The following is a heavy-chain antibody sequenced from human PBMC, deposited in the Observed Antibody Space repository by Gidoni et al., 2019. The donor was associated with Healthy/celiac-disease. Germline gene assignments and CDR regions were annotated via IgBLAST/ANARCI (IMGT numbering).Heavy chain of an antibody. CDR3: ARGSAVGATPFRMDV. Sequence: QVQLQQWGAGLLKPSETLSLTCAVDGGSFSGYYWSWIRQPPGKGLEWIGEINHSGSTNYNPSLKSRVTISVDTSKNQFSLKLSSVTAADTAVYYCARGSAVGATPFRMDVWGQGTTVTVSS. J-gene: IGHJ6*02. D-gene: IGHD1-26*01. V-gene: IGHV4-34*01. CDR2: INHSGST. CDR1: GGSFSGYY.